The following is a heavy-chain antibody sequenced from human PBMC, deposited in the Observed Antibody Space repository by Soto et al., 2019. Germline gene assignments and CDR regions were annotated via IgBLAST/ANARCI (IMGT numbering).Heavy chain of an antibody. V-gene: IGHV4-39*01. J-gene: IGHJ4*02. D-gene: IGHD3-22*01. CDR2: IYYSGST. CDR1: DGSISSSSYY. Sequence: SETLSLTCTVSDGSISSSSYYWGWIRQPPGKGLEWIGSIYYSGSTYYNQSLKSRVTISVDTSKNQFSLKLSSVTAADTAVYYCASGNYYDSSGYYYEMFDYWGQGTLVTVSS. CDR3: ASGNYYDSSGYYYEMFDY.